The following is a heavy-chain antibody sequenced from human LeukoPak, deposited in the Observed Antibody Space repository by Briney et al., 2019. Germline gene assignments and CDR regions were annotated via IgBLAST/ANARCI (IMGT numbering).Heavy chain of an antibody. V-gene: IGHV4-38-2*01. D-gene: IGHD3-10*01. CDR2: IYHSGST. CDR1: GYSISSGYY. J-gene: IGHJ4*02. CDR3: ARGIWFGEGYYFDY. Sequence: SETLSLTCAVSGYSISSGYYWGWIRQPPGKGLEWIGSIYHSGSTYYNPSLKSRVTISVDTSKNQFSLKLSSVTAADTAVYYCARGIWFGEGYYFDYWVQGTLVTVSS.